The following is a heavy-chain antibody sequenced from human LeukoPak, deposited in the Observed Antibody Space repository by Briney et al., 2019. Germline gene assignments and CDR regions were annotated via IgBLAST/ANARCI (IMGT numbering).Heavy chain of an antibody. Sequence: SETLSVTCAVSGYSISSGYFWGWIRQPPGKGLEWIGTIYHSGSTYYNPSLKSRVTISVDTSKNQFSLMLSSVTAADTAVYYCARDTNYDSSGDAIFDYWGQGTLVTASS. V-gene: IGHV4-38-2*02. D-gene: IGHD3-22*01. CDR1: GYSISSGYF. CDR2: IYHSGST. CDR3: ARDTNYDSSGDAIFDY. J-gene: IGHJ4*02.